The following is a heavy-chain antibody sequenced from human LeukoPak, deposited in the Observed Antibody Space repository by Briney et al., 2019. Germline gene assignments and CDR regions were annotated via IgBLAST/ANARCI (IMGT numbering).Heavy chain of an antibody. Sequence: ASVKVSCKASGYTFTGYYMHWVRQAPGQGLEWMGWINPNGGGTNYAQKFQGSVTMTRDTSISTAYMELSRLRSDDTAVYYCARDTPYYDILTGYGPNFDYWGQGTLVTVSS. CDR3: ARDTPYYDILTGYGPNFDY. V-gene: IGHV1-2*02. D-gene: IGHD3-9*01. CDR2: INPNGGGT. CDR1: GYTFTGYY. J-gene: IGHJ4*02.